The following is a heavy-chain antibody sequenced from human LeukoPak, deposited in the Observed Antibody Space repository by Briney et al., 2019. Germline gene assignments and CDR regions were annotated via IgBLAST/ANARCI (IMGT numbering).Heavy chain of an antibody. CDR2: TKQDGSEK. V-gene: IGHV3-7*01. CDR1: GFSFSYFW. Sequence: GGSLRLSCAASGFSFSYFWMSWVRQAPGKGLEWVANTKQDGSEKYYVDSVKGRFTISRDNAKKSLYLQMNSLRAEDTAVYYCARDAEVGTLFGVLSRYNWFDPWGQGALVTVSS. CDR3: ARDAEVGTLFGVLSRYNWFDP. D-gene: IGHD3-3*01. J-gene: IGHJ5*02.